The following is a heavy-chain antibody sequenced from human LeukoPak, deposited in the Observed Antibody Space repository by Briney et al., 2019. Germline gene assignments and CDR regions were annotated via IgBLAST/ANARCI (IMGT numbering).Heavy chain of an antibody. CDR3: AREEGYCSSTSCPLYYYYYMDV. J-gene: IGHJ6*03. V-gene: IGHV4-4*07. Sequence: SETLSLPCTVSGGSISGYYWSWIRQPAGKGLEWIGRIYTSGSTNCNPSLKSRVTMSVDTSKNQFSLKLSSVTAADTAVYYCAREEGYCSSTSCPLYYYYYMDVWGKGTTVTVSS. D-gene: IGHD2-2*01. CDR2: IYTSGST. CDR1: GGSISGYY.